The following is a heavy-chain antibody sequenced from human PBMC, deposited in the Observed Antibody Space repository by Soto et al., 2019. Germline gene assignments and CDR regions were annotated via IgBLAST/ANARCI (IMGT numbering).Heavy chain of an antibody. Sequence: ASVKVSCKASGGTFSSYTISWVRQAPGQGLEWMGRIIPILGIANYAQKFQGRVTITADKSTSTAYMELSSLRSEDTAVYYCARDVFRRDGYNSGYWGQGTLVTVSS. CDR1: GGTFSSYT. CDR2: IIPILGIA. CDR3: ARDVFRRDGYNSGY. V-gene: IGHV1-69*04. D-gene: IGHD5-12*01. J-gene: IGHJ4*02.